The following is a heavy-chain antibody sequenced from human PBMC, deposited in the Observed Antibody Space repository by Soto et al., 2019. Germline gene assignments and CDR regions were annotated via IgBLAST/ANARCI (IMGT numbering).Heavy chain of an antibody. CDR1: GFTFSSYG. V-gene: IGHV3-33*01. Sequence: QVQLVESGGGVVQPGRSLRLSCAASGFTFSSYGMHWVRQAPGKGLEWVAVIWYDGSNKYYADSVKGRFTISRDNSKKTLYLQLNSRRAEDTAVYYCARDGIAAAGTGWFDPWGQGTLVTVSS. J-gene: IGHJ5*02. CDR2: IWYDGSNK. D-gene: IGHD6-13*01. CDR3: ARDGIAAAGTGWFDP.